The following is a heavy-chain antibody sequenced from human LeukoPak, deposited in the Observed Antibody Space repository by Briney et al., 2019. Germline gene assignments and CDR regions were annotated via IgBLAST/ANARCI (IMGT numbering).Heavy chain of an antibody. Sequence: SETLSLTCTVSGGSISTYYWSWIRQPPGKGLEWIGYISYIGTTNYNPSLKSRVSISVDTSKNQFSLKLSSVTAADTAVYYCARDERVDFWSGGSWFDPWGRGILVTVSA. CDR3: ARDERVDFWSGGSWFDP. J-gene: IGHJ5*02. CDR1: GGSISTYY. CDR2: ISYIGTT. D-gene: IGHD3-3*01. V-gene: IGHV4-59*01.